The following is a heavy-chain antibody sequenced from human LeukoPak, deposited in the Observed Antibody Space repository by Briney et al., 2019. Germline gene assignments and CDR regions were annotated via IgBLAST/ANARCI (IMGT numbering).Heavy chain of an antibody. Sequence: PGGSLRLSCAASGFTFSSYDMHRVRQAPGKGLEWVAVISYDGSNKYYAASVKGRFTIPRDNSKNTLYLQMNSRRPEDTAVYYCAKDPSGDSFGSYGMDVWGQGTTVTVSS. CDR3: AKDPSGDSFGSYGMDV. CDR1: GFTFSSYD. D-gene: IGHD5-18*01. J-gene: IGHJ6*02. CDR2: ISYDGSNK. V-gene: IGHV3-30*18.